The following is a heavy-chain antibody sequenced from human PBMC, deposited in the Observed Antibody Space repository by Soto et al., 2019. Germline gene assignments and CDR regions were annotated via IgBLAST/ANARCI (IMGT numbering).Heavy chain of an antibody. CDR1: GGSISSSNW. Sequence: QVQLQESGPGLVKPSGTLSLTCAVSGGSISSSNWWSWVRQPPGKGLEWIGEIYHSGSTNYNPSLKSRVTISVDKSKNQFSLRLSSVTAADTAVYYCARWTVAATPYDAFDIWGQGTMVTVSS. J-gene: IGHJ3*02. CDR3: ARWTVAATPYDAFDI. V-gene: IGHV4-4*02. CDR2: IYHSGST. D-gene: IGHD2-15*01.